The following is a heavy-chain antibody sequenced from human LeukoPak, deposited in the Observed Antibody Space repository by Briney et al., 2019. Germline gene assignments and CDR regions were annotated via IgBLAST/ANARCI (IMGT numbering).Heavy chain of an antibody. D-gene: IGHD6-19*01. Sequence: GASVKVSCKASGGTFSSYAISWVRQAPGQGLEWMGGIIPIFGTANYAQKFQGRVTITTDESTSTAYMELSSLRSEDTAVYYCARSAVADYYYYMDVWGKGTTVTVSS. V-gene: IGHV1-69*05. J-gene: IGHJ6*03. CDR3: ARSAVADYYYYMDV. CDR2: IIPIFGTA. CDR1: GGTFSSYA.